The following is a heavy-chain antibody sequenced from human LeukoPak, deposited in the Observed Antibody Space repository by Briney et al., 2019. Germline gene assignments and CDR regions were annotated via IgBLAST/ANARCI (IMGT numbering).Heavy chain of an antibody. CDR1: GFTFSDHY. D-gene: IGHD3-9*01. CDR3: TKDFDSGGAY. J-gene: IGHJ4*02. CDR2: TTNKADSYTT. Sequence: GGSLRLSCAASGFTFSDHYMDWVRQAPGRGLEWVGRTTNKADSYTTYYAASVRDRFTISRDASKNSLYLQMNSLKTEDTAIYYCTKDFDSGGAYWGQGTLLTVSS. V-gene: IGHV3-72*01.